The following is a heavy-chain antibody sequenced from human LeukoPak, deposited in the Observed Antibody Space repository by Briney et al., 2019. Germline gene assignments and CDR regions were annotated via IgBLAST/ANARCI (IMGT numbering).Heavy chain of an antibody. J-gene: IGHJ4*02. D-gene: IGHD3-3*01. Sequence: GGSLRLSCAASGFTFSSYWMSWVRQAPGKGLEWVSDIYSGGATYYADSVKARFTISRDNSKNTLYLQVNSLRAEDTAVYYCARVGNGYYFDYWGQGTLVTVSS. CDR2: IYSGGAT. CDR1: GFTFSSYW. V-gene: IGHV3-66*01. CDR3: ARVGNGYYFDY.